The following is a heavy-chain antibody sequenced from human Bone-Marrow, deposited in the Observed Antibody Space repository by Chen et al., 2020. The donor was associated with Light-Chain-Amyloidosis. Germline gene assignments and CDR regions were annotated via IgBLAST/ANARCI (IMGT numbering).Heavy chain of an antibody. CDR2: IYHSGSI. CDR3: AREVAANYNVYMDV. CDR1: GGSIRSGDYY. D-gene: IGHD1-1*01. J-gene: IGHJ6*03. V-gene: IGHV4-30-4*01. Sequence: QVQLQESGPGLVKPSQTLSLTCTVSGGSIRSGDYYWSWLRQPPGKGLQWIGYIYHSGSINHHPSLNSRFTMSVDTSRNQFSLKLTSVTAADTAVYYCAREVAANYNVYMDVWGKGTTVIVSS.